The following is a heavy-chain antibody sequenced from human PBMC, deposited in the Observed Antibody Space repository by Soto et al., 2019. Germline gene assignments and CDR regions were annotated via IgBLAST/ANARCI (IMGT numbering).Heavy chain of an antibody. CDR1: GGPFSSYA. V-gene: IGHV1-69*13. Sequence: SVKVSYKASGGPFSSYAISWVRQAPGQGLEWMGGIIPIFGTANYAQKFQGRVTITAYESTSTAYMELSSLRSEDTAVYYCALQRTATSPYFDYWGQGTLVTVSS. D-gene: IGHD1-1*01. CDR3: ALQRTATSPYFDY. CDR2: IIPIFGTA. J-gene: IGHJ4*02.